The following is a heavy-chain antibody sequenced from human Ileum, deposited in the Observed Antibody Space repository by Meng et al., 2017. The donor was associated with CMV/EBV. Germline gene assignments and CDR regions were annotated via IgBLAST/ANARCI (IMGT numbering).Heavy chain of an antibody. V-gene: IGHV1-46*01. CDR3: ARDLHGMDSGSYLVY. CDR1: GYTFTSYY. Sequence: ASVKVSCKASGYTFTSYYIHWVRQAPGQGLEWMGIINPSGDSTSYAQKFQGRVTMTRDTSTSTVYMELNSVRSEDTAVYFCARDLHGMDSGSYLVYWGQGTLVTVSS. D-gene: IGHD1-26*01. CDR2: INPSGDST. J-gene: IGHJ4*02.